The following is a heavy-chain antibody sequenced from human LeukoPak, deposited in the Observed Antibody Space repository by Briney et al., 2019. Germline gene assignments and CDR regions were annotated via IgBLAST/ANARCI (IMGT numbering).Heavy chain of an antibody. D-gene: IGHD1-26*01. V-gene: IGHV3-48*03. J-gene: IGHJ4*02. CDR2: ISSSGSTI. CDR1: GFTFSSYE. Sequence: GGSLRLSCAASGFTFSSYEMNWVRQAPGKGLEWASYISSSGSTIYYADSVEGRFTISRDNAKNSLYLQMNSLRAEDTAVYYCARLYSGSYPPGYWGQGTLVTVSS. CDR3: ARLYSGSYPPGY.